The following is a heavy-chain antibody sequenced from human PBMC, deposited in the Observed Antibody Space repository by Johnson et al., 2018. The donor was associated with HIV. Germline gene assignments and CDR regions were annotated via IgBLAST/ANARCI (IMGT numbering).Heavy chain of an antibody. CDR2: ISGGGGNT. J-gene: IGHJ3*02. Sequence: VQLVESGGGLVQPGGSLRLSCAASGFTFSSYPMSWVRQAPGKGLDWVSAISGGGGNTYYADSVKGRFTISRDNAKNTLYLQRNSLRAEDTAVYYCARSYSSSWFDAFDIWGQGTMVTVSS. D-gene: IGHD6-13*01. CDR1: GFTFSSYP. CDR3: ARSYSSSWFDAFDI. V-gene: IGHV3-23*04.